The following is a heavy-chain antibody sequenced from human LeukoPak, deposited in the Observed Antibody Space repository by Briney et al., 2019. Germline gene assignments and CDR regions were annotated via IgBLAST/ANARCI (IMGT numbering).Heavy chain of an antibody. J-gene: IGHJ4*02. D-gene: IGHD3-10*01. CDR1: GYTFSSHH. Sequence: ASVKVSCKASGYTFSSHHMHWVRQAPGQGLEWMGKITPSSGDTTYAQKFQDRVTMTRDTSTSTVYMGLSSLRSEDTAVYYCARDTYGSDYWGQGTLVTVSA. CDR2: ITPSSGDT. CDR3: ARDTYGSDY. V-gene: IGHV1-46*01.